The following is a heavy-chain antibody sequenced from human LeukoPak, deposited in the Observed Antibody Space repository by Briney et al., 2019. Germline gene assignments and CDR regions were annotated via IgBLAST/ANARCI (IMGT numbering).Heavy chain of an antibody. CDR2: IYTSGST. CDR3: ARDRWYSADYYYSMDV. J-gene: IGHJ6*03. CDR1: GGSFSGYY. Sequence: SETLSLTCAVYGGSFSGYYWSWIRQPAGKGLEWIGRIYTSGSTNYNPSLKRRVTMSVDTSKNQFSLKLSSVTAADTAVYYCARDRWYSADYYYSMDVWGKGTTVTVSS. V-gene: IGHV4-4*07. D-gene: IGHD4-23*01.